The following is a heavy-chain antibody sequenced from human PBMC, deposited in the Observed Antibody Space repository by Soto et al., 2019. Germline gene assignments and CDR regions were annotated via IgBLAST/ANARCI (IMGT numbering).Heavy chain of an antibody. J-gene: IGHJ4*02. Sequence: SETLSPTCTVPGGSISSYYWSWIRQPPGKGLEWIGYIFYTESTDYNPSLKSRVTISVDTSKNEFSRKLTSVTAADTAVYYCARVDSGWHDYWGQGTLVTVSS. CDR2: IFYTEST. D-gene: IGHD6-19*01. CDR3: ARVDSGWHDY. CDR1: GGSISSYY. V-gene: IGHV4-59*01.